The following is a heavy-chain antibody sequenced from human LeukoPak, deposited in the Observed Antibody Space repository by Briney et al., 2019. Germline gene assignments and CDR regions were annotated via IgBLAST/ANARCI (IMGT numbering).Heavy chain of an antibody. D-gene: IGHD2-15*01. Sequence: PGGSLRLSCAASGFTFSAYSMSWIRQAPGKGLEWVSSLSSSSTYIYYADSVKGRFTISRDNAKNSLYLQMNSLRAEDTAVYYCARVRCSGGSCFYNFDYWGQGSLVTVSS. J-gene: IGHJ4*02. CDR2: LSSSSTYI. V-gene: IGHV3-21*01. CDR3: ARVRCSGGSCFYNFDY. CDR1: GFTFSAYS.